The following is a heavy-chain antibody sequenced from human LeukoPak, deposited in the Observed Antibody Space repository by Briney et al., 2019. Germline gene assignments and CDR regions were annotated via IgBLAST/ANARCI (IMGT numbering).Heavy chain of an antibody. Sequence: PGESLKISCKGSGYTFTSYWIAWVRQMPGKGPEWMGMIFPGDSDTKYSPSFEGQITISADKSISSAYLQWSSLKASDTAIYYCARLRDNWEDYWGQGTLVTVSS. J-gene: IGHJ4*02. D-gene: IGHD1-20*01. CDR2: IFPGDSDT. CDR3: ARLRDNWEDY. CDR1: GYTFTSYW. V-gene: IGHV5-51*01.